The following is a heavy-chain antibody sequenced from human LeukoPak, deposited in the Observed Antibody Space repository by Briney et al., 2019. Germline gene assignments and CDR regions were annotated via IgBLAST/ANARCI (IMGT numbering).Heavy chain of an antibody. CDR1: GFTFSSYW. CDR3: AREVRCDILTGYYRYFDY. D-gene: IGHD3-9*01. J-gene: IGHJ4*02. CDR2: IKQDESEK. V-gene: IGHV3-7*01. Sequence: GGSLRLSCAASGFTFSSYWMSWVRQAPGKGLEWVANIKQDESEKNYVDSVKGRFTISRDNAKNSLYLQMNGLRVEDTAVYYCAREVRCDILTGYYRYFDYWGQGTLVTVSS.